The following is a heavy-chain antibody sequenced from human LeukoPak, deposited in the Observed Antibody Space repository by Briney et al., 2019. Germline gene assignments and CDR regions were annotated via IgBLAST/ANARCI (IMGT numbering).Heavy chain of an antibody. Sequence: PGGSLRLSCAASGFTFSSYAMSWVRQAPGKGLEWVSVVYTDGSTYYADSVKGRFTISRDNSKNTLDLQMNSLTAEDTAVYYCARTIYNYVWGSYDHWGQGTLITVSS. CDR1: GFTFSSYA. V-gene: IGHV3-23*03. CDR2: VYTDGST. D-gene: IGHD3-16*01. CDR3: ARTIYNYVWGSYDH. J-gene: IGHJ4*02.